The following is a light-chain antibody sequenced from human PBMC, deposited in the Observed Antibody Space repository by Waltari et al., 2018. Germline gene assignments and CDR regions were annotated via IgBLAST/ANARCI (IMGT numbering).Light chain of an antibody. Sequence: DIVMTQSPDSLAVSLGERATINCKSSQNILYSSNNKNYLAWFQQKPGQPPKLLIYSASTRESGVPERFSGSGSGTDFTLTINSLQAEDVAVYYCQQYYSVPITFGQGTRLEIK. J-gene: IGKJ5*01. V-gene: IGKV4-1*01. CDR2: SAS. CDR1: QNILYSSNNKNY. CDR3: QQYYSVPIT.